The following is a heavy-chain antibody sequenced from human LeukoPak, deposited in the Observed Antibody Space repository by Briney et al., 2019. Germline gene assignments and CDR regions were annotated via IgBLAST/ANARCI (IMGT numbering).Heavy chain of an antibody. CDR2: VNPSTGSS. Sequence: ASVKVSCKASGYTFTSYNIHWVRQAPGQGLEWMGIVNPSTGSSSYAQKFQGRVSMTRDTSTSTVDMELSSLRSEDTAVFYCASDVASSWGYFDDWGQGSLVTVSS. CDR3: ASDVASSWGYFDD. D-gene: IGHD6-19*01. V-gene: IGHV1-46*01. CDR1: GYTFTSYN. J-gene: IGHJ4*02.